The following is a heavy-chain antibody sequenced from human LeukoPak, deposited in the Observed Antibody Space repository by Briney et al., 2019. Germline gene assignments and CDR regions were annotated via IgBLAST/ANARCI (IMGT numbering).Heavy chain of an antibody. CDR3: ATYDILTGYHNYFDY. D-gene: IGHD3-9*01. V-gene: IGHV1-24*01. Sequence: ASVKVSCKVSGYTLTELSMHWVRQAPGKGLEWMGGFDPEDGETIYAQKFQGRVTMTEDTSTDTAYMELSSLRSEDTAVYYCATYDILTGYHNYFDYWGQGTLVTVFS. J-gene: IGHJ4*02. CDR1: GYTLTELS. CDR2: FDPEDGET.